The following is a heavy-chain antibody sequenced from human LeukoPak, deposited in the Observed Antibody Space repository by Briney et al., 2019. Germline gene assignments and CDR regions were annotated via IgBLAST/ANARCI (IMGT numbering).Heavy chain of an antibody. CDR2: INWNGDST. V-gene: IGHV3-20*04. CDR1: GFTFEADG. Sequence: GGSLRLSCAASGFTFEADGMSWVRQAPGRGLEWVSGINWNGDSTGYADSVKGRFTISRDNAKNSLYLQMNSLRAEDTAVYYCARTTVTTVPYWGQGTLVTVSS. CDR3: ARTTVTTVPY. D-gene: IGHD4-17*01. J-gene: IGHJ4*02.